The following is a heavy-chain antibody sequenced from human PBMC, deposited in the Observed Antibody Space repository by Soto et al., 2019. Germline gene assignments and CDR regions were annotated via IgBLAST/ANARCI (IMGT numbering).Heavy chain of an antibody. J-gene: IGHJ3*02. CDR3: AKGGAIAVAGPRQQAFDI. Sequence: EVQLLESGGGLVQPGGSLRLSCAASGFTFSSYAMSWVRQAPGKGLEWVSAISGSGGSTYYADSVKGRFTTSRDNSKPTLYLEMNSLRAEDTAVYYCAKGGAIAVAGPRQQAFDIWGQGTMVTVSS. CDR1: GFTFSSYA. CDR2: ISGSGGST. V-gene: IGHV3-23*01. D-gene: IGHD6-19*01.